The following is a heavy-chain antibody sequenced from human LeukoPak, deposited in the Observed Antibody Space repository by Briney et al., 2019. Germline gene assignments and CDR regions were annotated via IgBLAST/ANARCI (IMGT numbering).Heavy chain of an antibody. CDR1: GGSISSGGYS. J-gene: IGHJ4*02. V-gene: IGHV4-30-2*01. D-gene: IGHD5-18*01. CDR2: IYHSGST. Sequence: SQTLSLTCAVSGGSISSGGYSRSWIRQPPGKGLEWIGYIYHSGSTYYNPSLKSRVTISVDRSKNQFSLKLSSVTAADTAVYYSARARGIHTHYFDYWGQGTLVTVSS. CDR3: ARARGIHTHYFDY.